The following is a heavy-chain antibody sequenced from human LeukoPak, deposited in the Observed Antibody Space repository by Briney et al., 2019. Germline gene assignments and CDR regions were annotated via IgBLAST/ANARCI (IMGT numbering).Heavy chain of an antibody. CDR1: GFTFSSYG. CDR3: AKEKFEWLVIDY. J-gene: IGHJ4*02. Sequence: GGSLRLSCAASGFTFSSYGMHWVRQAPGKGLEWVAVISYDGSNKYYADSVKGRFTISRDNSKNTLYLQMNSLRAEDTAVYYCAKEKFEWLVIDYWGQGTLVTVSS. CDR2: ISYDGSNK. D-gene: IGHD6-19*01. V-gene: IGHV3-30*18.